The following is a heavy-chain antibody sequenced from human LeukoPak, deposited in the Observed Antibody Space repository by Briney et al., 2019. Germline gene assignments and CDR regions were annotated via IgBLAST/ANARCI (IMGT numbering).Heavy chain of an antibody. J-gene: IGHJ4*02. CDR3: ARDKGGYYEFFDY. Sequence: GASVKVSCKASGGTFSSYAISWVRQAPGQGLEWMGGIIPIFGTANYAQKFQGRVTITADESTSTAYMELSSLRSEDTAVYYCARDKGGYYEFFDYWGQGTLVTVSS. V-gene: IGHV1-69*01. D-gene: IGHD3-22*01. CDR1: GGTFSSYA. CDR2: IIPIFGTA.